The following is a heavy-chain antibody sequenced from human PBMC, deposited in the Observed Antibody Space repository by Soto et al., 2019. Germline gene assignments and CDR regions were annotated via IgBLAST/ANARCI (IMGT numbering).Heavy chain of an antibody. V-gene: IGHV3-66*01. CDR1: GFTVSSNY. J-gene: IGHJ4*02. CDR3: ASNRDYDYASLYY. Sequence: GGSLRLSCAASGFTVSSNYMSWVRQAPGKGLEWVSVIYSGGSTYYADSVKGRVTISRDNSKNTLYLQMNSWRAEDTAVYYCASNRDYDYASLYYWGQGTLVTVSS. CDR2: IYSGGST. D-gene: IGHD4-17*01.